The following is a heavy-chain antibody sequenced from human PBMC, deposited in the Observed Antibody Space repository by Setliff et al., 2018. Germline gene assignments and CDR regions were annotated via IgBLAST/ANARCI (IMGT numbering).Heavy chain of an antibody. V-gene: IGHV1-18*01. Sequence: ASVKVSCKASGYTFTTHGISWVRQAPGQGLEWMGWISTDDGDTNFAQKFQGRVTLTTDTSTGTAYMELRSLRSEDTAVYYCASAEVVVAPWGQGTLVTVSS. CDR2: ISTDDGDT. D-gene: IGHD2-15*01. J-gene: IGHJ4*02. CDR1: GYTFTTHG. CDR3: ASAEVVVAP.